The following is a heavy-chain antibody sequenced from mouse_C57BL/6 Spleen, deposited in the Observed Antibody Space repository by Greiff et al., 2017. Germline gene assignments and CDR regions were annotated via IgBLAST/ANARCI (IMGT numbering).Heavy chain of an antibody. V-gene: IGHV1-64*01. CDR3: ARLCSSYEIYYAMGY. CDR2: IHPNSGST. D-gene: IGHD1-1*01. Sequence: QVQLQQPGAELVKPGASVKLSCKASGYTFTSYWMHWVKQRPGQGLEWIGMIHPNSGSTNYNEKFKSKATLTVDKSSSTAYMQLSSLTSEDSAVYYCARLCSSYEIYYAMGYWGQGTSVTVSA. J-gene: IGHJ4*01. CDR1: GYTFTSYW.